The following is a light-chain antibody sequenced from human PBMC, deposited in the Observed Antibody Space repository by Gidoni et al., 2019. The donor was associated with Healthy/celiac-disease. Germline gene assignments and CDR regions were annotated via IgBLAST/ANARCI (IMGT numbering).Light chain of an antibody. CDR2: DDR. CDR1: NIGSKS. J-gene: IGLJ2*01. V-gene: IGLV3-21*03. Sequence: SYVLTQPPSVSVAPGKTARITCGGNNIGSKSVHWYQQKPGQAPVLVVSDDRDRPSGIPARFSGSNSGNTATLTISRVEAVDEADYYCQVWDSSSYVVFGGWTKLTVL. CDR3: QVWDSSSYVV.